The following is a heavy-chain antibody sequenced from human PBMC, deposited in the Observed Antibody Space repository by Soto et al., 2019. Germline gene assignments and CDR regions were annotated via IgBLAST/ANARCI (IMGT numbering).Heavy chain of an antibody. J-gene: IGHJ4*02. D-gene: IGHD2-2*01. CDR1: GGSVNSDSYY. Sequence: SETLSLTCTVSGGSVNSDSYYWSWIRQPPGKGLEWIGYIYYTGSTNYNPSLKSRVTISLDTSRNQFSLKLSSVTAAETAVFYCAREYANSPEAFDYWGKGALGTVSS. CDR3: AREYANSPEAFDY. V-gene: IGHV4-61*01. CDR2: IYYTGST.